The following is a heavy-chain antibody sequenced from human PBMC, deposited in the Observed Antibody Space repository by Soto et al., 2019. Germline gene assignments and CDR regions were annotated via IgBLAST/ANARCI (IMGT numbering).Heavy chain of an antibody. CDR1: GGSISSYY. CDR2: IYYSGST. D-gene: IGHD6-13*01. J-gene: IGHJ5*02. V-gene: IGHV4-59*01. CDR3: ARGVGSSWYPNWFDP. Sequence: SETLSLTCTVSGGSISSYYWSWIRQPPGKGLEWIGYIYYSGSTNYNPSLKSRVTISVDTSKNQFSLKLSSVTAADTAVYYCARGVGSSWYPNWFDPWGQGTLVTVSS.